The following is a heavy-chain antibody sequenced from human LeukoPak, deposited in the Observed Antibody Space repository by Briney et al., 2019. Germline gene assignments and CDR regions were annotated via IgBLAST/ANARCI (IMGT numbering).Heavy chain of an antibody. Sequence: PGGSLRLSCAASGFTFSFYGMHWVRQAPGEGLEWVAFIPLDGSDKYYADSVKGRFTISRDNSKNTLDLQMNSLRADDTAVYFCARGDSGHYPTDFWGQGTLVTVSS. CDR2: IPLDGSDK. CDR1: GFTFSFYG. J-gene: IGHJ4*02. D-gene: IGHD3-22*01. CDR3: ARGDSGHYPTDF. V-gene: IGHV3-30*02.